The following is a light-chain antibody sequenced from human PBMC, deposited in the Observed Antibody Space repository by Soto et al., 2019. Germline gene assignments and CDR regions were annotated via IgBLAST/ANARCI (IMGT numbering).Light chain of an antibody. J-gene: IGKJ1*01. Sequence: DIVMTQSPDSLAVSLGERATINCKSSQSVLYSSNNKNYLAWYQQKPGQPPKLLIYWASTRESGVPDRFSGSWSGTDFTLTISSLQAEDVAGYYCQQYYSTLTFGQGTKVEIK. V-gene: IGKV4-1*01. CDR3: QQYYSTLT. CDR2: WAS. CDR1: QSVLYSSNNKNY.